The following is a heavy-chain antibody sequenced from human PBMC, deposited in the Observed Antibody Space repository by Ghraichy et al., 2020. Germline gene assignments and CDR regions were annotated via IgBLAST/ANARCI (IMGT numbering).Heavy chain of an antibody. J-gene: IGHJ4*02. Sequence: SETLSLTCTVSGVSISSSSYYWGWIRQAPGKGREWTGNIYDGGSSFYNPSLKSRVTISVDTSKNQFSLKLRSVTAAETAVYYCASAVVGATLYWGQGILVTVSS. CDR2: IYDGGSS. CDR1: GVSISSSSYY. V-gene: IGHV4-39*01. D-gene: IGHD1-26*01. CDR3: ASAVVGATLY.